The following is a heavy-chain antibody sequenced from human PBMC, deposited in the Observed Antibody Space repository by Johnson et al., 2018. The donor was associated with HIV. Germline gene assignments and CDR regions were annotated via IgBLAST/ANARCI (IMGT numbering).Heavy chain of an antibody. J-gene: IGHJ3*02. CDR1: EFIFSSYT. V-gene: IGHV3-30*04. D-gene: IGHD3-3*01. CDR2: ISYDSSYK. CDR3: ARDMIFGVAWSLGVSDAFDI. Sequence: QVQLVESGGGVVQPGRSLRLSCAASEFIFSSYTMHWARQAPGKGLEWVAVISYDSSYKFYADSVKGRFTISRDNFKATLYLQMNSLRPEDTAVYYCARDMIFGVAWSLGVSDAFDIWGQGTMVTVSS.